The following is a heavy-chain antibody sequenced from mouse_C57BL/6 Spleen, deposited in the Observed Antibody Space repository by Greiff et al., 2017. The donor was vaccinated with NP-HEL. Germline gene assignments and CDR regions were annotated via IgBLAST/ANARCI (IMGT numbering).Heavy chain of an antibody. CDR2: ISSGSSTI. Sequence: DVQLVESGGGLVKPGGSLKLSCAASGFTFSDYGMHWVRQAPEKGLEWVAYISSGSSTIYYADTVKGRFTIFRDNAKNTLFLQMTSLRSEDTAMYYFARDDYYGSSHGAYWGQGTLVTVSA. CDR1: GFTFSDYG. D-gene: IGHD1-1*01. J-gene: IGHJ3*01. V-gene: IGHV5-17*01. CDR3: ARDDYYGSSHGAY.